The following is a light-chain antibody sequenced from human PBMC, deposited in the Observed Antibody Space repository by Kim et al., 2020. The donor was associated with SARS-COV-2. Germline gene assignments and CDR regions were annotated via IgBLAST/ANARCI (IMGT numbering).Light chain of an antibody. V-gene: IGKV2-28*01. CDR1: QSLLHSNGYNY. J-gene: IGKJ2*01. Sequence: DIVMTQSPLSLPVTPGEPASISCRSSQSLLHSNGYNYLYWYLQKPGQSPQLLIYLGSNRASGVPDRFSGSGSGTDFTLKISRVEAEDVGVYYCMQALQTPYTFGQGTKLEI. CDR3: MQALQTPYT. CDR2: LGS.